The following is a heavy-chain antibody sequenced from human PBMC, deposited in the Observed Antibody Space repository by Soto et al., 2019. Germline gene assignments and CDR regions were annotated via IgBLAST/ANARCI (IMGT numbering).Heavy chain of an antibody. J-gene: IGHJ6*02. CDR2: LDGAGGST. CDR1: GFTFSDFA. V-gene: IGHV3-23*01. Sequence: SLRLSCLASGFTFSDFAMTWVRHVPGRGLEWVASLDGAGGSTYYADSVKGRFTISRDNAKNTVYLQMNSLRAEDTGVYYCARLVASETGYGMDVWGQGTTVTVSS. D-gene: IGHD3-9*01. CDR3: ARLVASETGYGMDV.